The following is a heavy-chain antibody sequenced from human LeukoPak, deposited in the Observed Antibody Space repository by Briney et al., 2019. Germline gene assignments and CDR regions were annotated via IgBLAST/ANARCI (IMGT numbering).Heavy chain of an antibody. D-gene: IGHD3-16*02. J-gene: IGHJ4*02. Sequence: GGSLRLSCAASGFTFSDYSMNWVRQAPGKGLEWVSSISSSSSYIYYADSVKGRFTISRDNARSSLYLQMNSLRAEDTAVYYCAREIYDYVWGSYRYTPPGYWGQGTLVTVSS. CDR3: AREIYDYVWGSYRYTPPGY. CDR1: GFTFSDYS. V-gene: IGHV3-21*01. CDR2: ISSSSSYI.